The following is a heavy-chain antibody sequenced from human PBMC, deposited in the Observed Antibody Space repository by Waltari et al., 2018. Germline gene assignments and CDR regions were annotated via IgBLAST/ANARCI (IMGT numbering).Heavy chain of an antibody. CDR3: ARDAQWLAGVDY. CDR1: GGSISSSNYY. Sequence: QLQLQESGPGLVKPSETLSLTCTVSGGSISSSNYYWGWIRQPPGKGLEWIGSIYYSGSTYYNRSLKSRVTVSVDPSKNQFSLNLSSVTAADTAVYYCARDAQWLAGVDYWGQGTLVTVSS. D-gene: IGHD6-19*01. V-gene: IGHV4-39*07. CDR2: IYYSGST. J-gene: IGHJ4*02.